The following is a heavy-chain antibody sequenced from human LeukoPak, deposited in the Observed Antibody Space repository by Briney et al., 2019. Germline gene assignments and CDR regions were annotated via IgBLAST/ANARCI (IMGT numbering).Heavy chain of an antibody. Sequence: GGSLRLSCATSAFTFSSYGMTWVRQAPGKGLEWVSSISASGDNTYYADSVKGRFTFSRDNSKNTLYLQMNSLRAEDTAVYYCARGGYYGSGTYYSPTSPHWGQGTLVTVSS. J-gene: IGHJ4*02. V-gene: IGHV3-23*01. D-gene: IGHD3-10*01. CDR2: ISASGDNT. CDR1: AFTFSSYG. CDR3: ARGGYYGSGTYYSPTSPH.